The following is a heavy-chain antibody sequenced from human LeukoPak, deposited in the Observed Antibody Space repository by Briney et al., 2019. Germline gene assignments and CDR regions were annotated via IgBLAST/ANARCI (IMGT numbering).Heavy chain of an antibody. CDR2: IYYSGST. Sequence: PSETLSLTCTVSGGSISSSSYYWGWIRQPPGKGLEWIGGIYYSGSTYYNPSLKSRVTISVDTSKNQFSLKLSSVTAADTAVYYCARANQQLDAFDIWGQGTMVTVSS. J-gene: IGHJ3*02. CDR1: GGSISSSSYY. D-gene: IGHD6-13*01. CDR3: ARANQQLDAFDI. V-gene: IGHV4-39*01.